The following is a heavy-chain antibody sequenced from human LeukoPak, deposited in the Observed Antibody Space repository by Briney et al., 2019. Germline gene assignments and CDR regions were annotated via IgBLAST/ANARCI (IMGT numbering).Heavy chain of an antibody. CDR1: GFTFSSYW. V-gene: IGHV3-7*01. J-gene: IGHJ4*02. CDR2: IKQDGSEK. CDR3: VGGDLLGVFDY. Sequence: GGSLRLSCAASGFTFSSYWMSWVRQAPGKGLEWVANIKQDGSEKYYVDSVKGRFTISRDNAKNTLYLQMNSLRAEDTAVYYCVGGDLLGVFDYWGQGTLVTVSS. D-gene: IGHD3-16*01.